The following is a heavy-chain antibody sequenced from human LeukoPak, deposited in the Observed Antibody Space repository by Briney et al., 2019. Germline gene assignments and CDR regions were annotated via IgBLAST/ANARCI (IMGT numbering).Heavy chain of an antibody. Sequence: GGSLRLSCAASGFTFSSYGMHWARQAPGKGLEWVAVIWYDGSNKYYADSVKGRFTISRDNSKNTLYLQMNSLRAEDTAVYYCARDSYYYDSSGYHNWFDPWGQGTLVTVSS. J-gene: IGHJ5*02. CDR1: GFTFSSYG. D-gene: IGHD3-22*01. CDR3: ARDSYYYDSSGYHNWFDP. V-gene: IGHV3-33*01. CDR2: IWYDGSNK.